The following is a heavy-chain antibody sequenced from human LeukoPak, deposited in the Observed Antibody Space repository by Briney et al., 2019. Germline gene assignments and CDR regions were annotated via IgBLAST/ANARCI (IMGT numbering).Heavy chain of an antibody. Sequence: ASVKVSCKASGYTFTSYAMHWVRQAPGQRLEWMGWINAGNGNTKYSQEFQGRVTITRDTSASTAYMELSSLRSEDTAVYYCARGITIGGGYYYYYMDVWGKGTTVTVSS. D-gene: IGHD3-9*01. V-gene: IGHV1-3*03. CDR3: ARGITIGGGYYYYYMDV. CDR2: INAGNGNT. J-gene: IGHJ6*03. CDR1: GYTFTSYA.